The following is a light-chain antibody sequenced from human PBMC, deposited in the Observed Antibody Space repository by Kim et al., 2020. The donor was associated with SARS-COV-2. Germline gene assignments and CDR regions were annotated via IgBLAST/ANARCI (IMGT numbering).Light chain of an antibody. CDR2: DAS. CDR1: QSITSNY. V-gene: IGKV3-20*01. CDR3: QQYIRSPYT. J-gene: IGKJ2*01. Sequence: EIVLTQSPGTLSLSPGERATLSCRANQSITSNYLAWYQHRPGQAPRLLIHDASSRATGIPDRFSGSGSGTDFTLTISRLEPEDFAVYYCQQYIRSPYTFGQGTKLEI.